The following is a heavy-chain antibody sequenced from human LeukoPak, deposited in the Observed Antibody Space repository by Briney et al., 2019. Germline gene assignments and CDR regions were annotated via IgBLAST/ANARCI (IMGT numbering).Heavy chain of an antibody. D-gene: IGHD3-22*01. CDR1: GYTFTSYG. J-gene: IGHJ3*02. CDR3: ARGHNYYDSSGLDSPYAFDI. CDR2: ISAYNGNT. Sequence: ASGKVSCKASGYTFTSYGISWVRQAPGQGLEWMGWISAYNGNTNYAQKLQGRVTMTTDTSTSTAYMELRSLRSDDTAVYYCARGHNYYDSSGLDSPYAFDIWGQGTMVTVS. V-gene: IGHV1-18*01.